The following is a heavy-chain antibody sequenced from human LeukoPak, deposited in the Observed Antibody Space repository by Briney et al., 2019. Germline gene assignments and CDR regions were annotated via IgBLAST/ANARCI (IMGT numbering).Heavy chain of an antibody. CDR2: IYYNGAT. J-gene: IGHJ4*02. D-gene: IGHD3-10*01. CDR3: ARPLESFFGSGSYDN. CDR1: GGSISSSNYY. Sequence: NPSETLSLPRTVSGGSISSSNYYWGWIRQPPGKGLEWIGSIYYNGATYYNPSPKSRITISVHTSKNHFSLHLRSVTAADTAVYYCARPLESFFGSGSYDNWGQGTLVTVSS. V-gene: IGHV4-39*02.